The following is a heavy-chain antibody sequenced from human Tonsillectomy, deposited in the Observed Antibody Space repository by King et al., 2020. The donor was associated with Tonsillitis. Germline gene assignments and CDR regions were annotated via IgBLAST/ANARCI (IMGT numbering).Heavy chain of an antibody. J-gene: IGHJ6*03. V-gene: IGHV1-69*01. D-gene: IGHD6-19*01. Sequence: QLVQAGAEVKKPGSSVKVYCKASGGTFSSYSISWVRQAPGQGLEWMGGIIPFFATANYAQKFQGRVTITADESTSTAYMELTSLRSDDTAVYYCARDMGGSDWYMDVWGQGTTVTVSS. CDR3: ARDMGGSDWYMDV. CDR1: GGTFSSYS. CDR2: IIPFFATA.